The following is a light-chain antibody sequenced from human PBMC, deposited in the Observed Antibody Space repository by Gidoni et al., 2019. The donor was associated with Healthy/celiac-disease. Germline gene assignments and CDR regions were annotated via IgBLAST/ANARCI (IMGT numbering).Light chain of an antibody. CDR2: YKSDSDK. V-gene: IGLV5-45*02. CDR3: MIWHSSAWV. Sequence: QAVLTRPSSLSASPGASASLTCTLRSGINVGTYRIYWYQQKPGSPPQYLLRYKSDSDKQQGSGVPSRFSGSKDASANAGILLISGLQSEDEADYYCMIWHSSAWVFGGGTKLTV. CDR1: SGINVGTYR. J-gene: IGLJ3*02.